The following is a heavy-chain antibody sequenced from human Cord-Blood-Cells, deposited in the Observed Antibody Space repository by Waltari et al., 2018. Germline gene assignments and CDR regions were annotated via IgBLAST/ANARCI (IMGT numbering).Heavy chain of an antibody. Sequence: QVQLVESGGGVVQPGRSLRLSCAASGFTFSSYGMHWVRPAPGKGLVWVAVIAYDGSNKYYADAVKGRFTISRDNSKNTLYLQMNSLRAEDTAVYYCAKDNTVTTIDYWGQGTLVTVSS. CDR2: IAYDGSNK. V-gene: IGHV3-30*18. J-gene: IGHJ4*02. CDR1: GFTFSSYG. CDR3: AKDNTVTTIDY. D-gene: IGHD4-17*01.